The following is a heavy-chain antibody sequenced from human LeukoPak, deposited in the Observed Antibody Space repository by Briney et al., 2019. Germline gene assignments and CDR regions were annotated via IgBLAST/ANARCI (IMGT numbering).Heavy chain of an antibody. CDR3: ARQGIRYFDWLFPEAYYFDY. CDR2: IYYSGST. D-gene: IGHD3-9*01. V-gene: IGHV4-59*08. Sequence: SETLSLTCTVSGGSISSYYWSWIRQPPGKGLEWIGYIYYSGSTNYNPSLKSRVTISVDTSKNQFSLKLSSVTAADTAVYYCARQGIRYFDWLFPEAYYFDYWGQGTLVTVSS. J-gene: IGHJ4*02. CDR1: GGSISSYY.